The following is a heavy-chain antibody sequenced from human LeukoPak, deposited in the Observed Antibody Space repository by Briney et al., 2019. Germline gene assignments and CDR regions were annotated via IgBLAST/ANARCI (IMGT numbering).Heavy chain of an antibody. J-gene: IGHJ6*03. CDR2: IRSKSNDYAT. Sequence: GGSLRLSCAASGFAFSGSAMNWVRQASGKELEWIGRIRSKSNDYATAYAASVEGRFIISRDDSTNTAHLQMNGLKIEDTAVYFCALEGTLVVPARPNYYSYYYMDIWGKGTTVTVSS. D-gene: IGHD2-2*01. CDR3: ALEGTLVVPARPNYYSYYYMDI. CDR1: GFAFSGSA. V-gene: IGHV3-73*01.